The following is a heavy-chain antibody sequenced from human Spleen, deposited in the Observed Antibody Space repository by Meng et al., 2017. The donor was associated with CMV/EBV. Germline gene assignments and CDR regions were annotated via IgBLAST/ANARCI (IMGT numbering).Heavy chain of an antibody. J-gene: IGHJ3*02. Sequence: SETLSLTCTVSGGSISSSSYYWGWIRQPPGKGLECIGSIYYSGSTYYNPSLKSRVTLSVDTSKNQFSLQLSSVTAADTAVYYCARESSGFDDAFDIWGQGTMVTVSS. CDR2: IYYSGST. CDR3: ARESSGFDDAFDI. V-gene: IGHV4-39*07. CDR1: GGSISSSSYY. D-gene: IGHD5-12*01.